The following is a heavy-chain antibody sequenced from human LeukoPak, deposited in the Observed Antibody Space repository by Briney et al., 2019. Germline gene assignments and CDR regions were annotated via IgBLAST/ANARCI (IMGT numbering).Heavy chain of an antibody. CDR3: ARDLPVVVVPAASMDV. V-gene: IGHV1-46*01. D-gene: IGHD2-2*01. CDR2: INPSGGST. Sequence: ASVKVSCKASGYTFTSYYMHWVRQAPGQGLEWMGIINPSGGSTSYAQKFQGRATMTRDTSTSTVYMELSSLRSDDTAVYYCARDLPVVVVPAASMDVWGQGTTVTVSS. CDR1: GYTFTSYY. J-gene: IGHJ6*02.